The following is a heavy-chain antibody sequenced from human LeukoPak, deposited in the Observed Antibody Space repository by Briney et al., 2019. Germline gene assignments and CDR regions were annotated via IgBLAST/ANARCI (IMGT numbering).Heavy chain of an antibody. D-gene: IGHD4-17*01. Sequence: PGGSLRLSCAASGFIFSSYNTNWVRQAPGKGLEWVSYISSRSTTIYYADSVKGRFTISRDNAKNSLYLQMNSLRVEDTGVYYCARGSFYGDYPDYWGQGTLVTVSS. CDR2: ISSRSTTI. V-gene: IGHV3-48*01. J-gene: IGHJ4*02. CDR3: ARGSFYGDYPDY. CDR1: GFIFSSYN.